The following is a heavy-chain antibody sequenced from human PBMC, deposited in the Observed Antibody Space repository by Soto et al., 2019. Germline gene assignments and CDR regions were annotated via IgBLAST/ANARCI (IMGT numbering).Heavy chain of an antibody. Sequence: GGSLRLSCAASGFTFSSYAMSWVRQAPGKGLEWVSAISGSGGSTYYADSVKGRFTISRDNSKNTLYLQMNSLRAEDTAVYYCAKDQPASLAAADPNWFDPSGQGPLVTVYS. CDR2: ISGSGGST. CDR1: GFTFSSYA. CDR3: AKDQPASLAAADPNWFDP. D-gene: IGHD6-13*01. V-gene: IGHV3-23*01. J-gene: IGHJ5*02.